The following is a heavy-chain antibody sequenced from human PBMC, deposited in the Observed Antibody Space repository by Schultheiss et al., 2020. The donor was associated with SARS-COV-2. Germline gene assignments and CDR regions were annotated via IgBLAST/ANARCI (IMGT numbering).Heavy chain of an antibody. CDR2: IDWDDDK. Sequence: TLSLTCTVSGGSISSSSYYWSWIRQHPGKGLEWLALIDWDDDKYYSTSLKTRLTISKDTSKNQVVLTMTNMDPVDTATYYCARTSLGSSWGDNWFDPWGQGTLVTVSS. V-gene: IGHV2-70*01. D-gene: IGHD6-13*01. J-gene: IGHJ5*02. CDR3: ARTSLGSSWGDNWFDP. CDR1: GGSISSSSYY.